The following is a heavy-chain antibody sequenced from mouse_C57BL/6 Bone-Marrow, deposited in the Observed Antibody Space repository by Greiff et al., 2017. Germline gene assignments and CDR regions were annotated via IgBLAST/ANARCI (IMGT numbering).Heavy chain of an antibody. CDR3: ARRGIPRSLDY. Sequence: QVQLQQPGAELVKPGASVQLSCKASGYTFTSYWMHWVKQRPGQGLEWIGMIHPNSGSTNYNEKFKSKATLTVDKSSSTAYMQLSSLTSEDSAVYYCARRGIPRSLDYWGQGTTLTVSS. CDR1: GYTFTSYW. J-gene: IGHJ2*01. CDR2: IHPNSGST. D-gene: IGHD1-1*01. V-gene: IGHV1-64*01.